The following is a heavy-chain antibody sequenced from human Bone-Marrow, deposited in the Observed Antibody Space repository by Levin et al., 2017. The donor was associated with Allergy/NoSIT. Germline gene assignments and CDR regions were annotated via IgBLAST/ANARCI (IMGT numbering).Heavy chain of an antibody. J-gene: IGHJ5*02. Sequence: SCAASGFSFSSYAMNWVRQAPGKGLEWVSVISGSGGNTYYIDSVKGRFTISRDNSKNTLYLQMNSLRAEDTAVYYCAKPPTPNPNEIYDCFDPWGQGTLVIVSS. CDR3: AKPPTPNPNEIYDCFDP. CDR1: GFSFSSYA. V-gene: IGHV3-23*01. D-gene: IGHD2-8*01. CDR2: ISGSGGNT.